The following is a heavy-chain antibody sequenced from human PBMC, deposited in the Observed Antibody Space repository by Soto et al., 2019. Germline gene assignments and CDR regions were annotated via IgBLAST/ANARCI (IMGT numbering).Heavy chain of an antibody. V-gene: IGHV5-10-1*01. CDR2: IDPSDSQT. CDR1: VYSFAGYW. Sequence: GESLKLSCKGSVYSFAGYWMTWVCQTPGKGLEWMGRIDPSDSQTYYSPSFRGHVTISVTKSITTVFLQWSSLRASDTAMYYCARQIYDSDTGPNFQYYFDSWGQGTPVTVSS. CDR3: ARQIYDSDTGPNFQYYFDS. D-gene: IGHD3-22*01. J-gene: IGHJ4*02.